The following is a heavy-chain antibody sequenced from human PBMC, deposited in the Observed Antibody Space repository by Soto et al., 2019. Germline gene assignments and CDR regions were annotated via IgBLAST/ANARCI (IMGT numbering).Heavy chain of an antibody. J-gene: IGHJ6*03. CDR2: IKYDESNK. Sequence: EVQLVASGGALVQPGGSLRLSCAASGFTFSDFWIHWVRQTPGKGLEWVSRIKYDESNKNYADSVKGRFTISRDNAKDTVYLQMDSLRAEDTAVYHGGRGARGGYDMDVCRKGATVTVSS. CDR3: GRGARGGYDMDV. V-gene: IGHV3-74*01. CDR1: GFTFSDFW. D-gene: IGHD3-16*01.